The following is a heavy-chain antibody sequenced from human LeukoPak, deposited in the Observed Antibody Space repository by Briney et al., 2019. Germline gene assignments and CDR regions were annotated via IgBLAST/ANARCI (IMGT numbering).Heavy chain of an antibody. J-gene: IGHJ4*02. Sequence: GGSLRLSCATSGFSFSSYGMHWVRQAPGKGLEWVAYIHTDVSSKYYVDSVKGRFTVSRDNSKNTLYLQINSLRDEDTAVYYCAKDDAWLQYNDWGQRTLVTVSS. V-gene: IGHV3-30*02. CDR2: IHTDVSSK. CDR3: AKDDAWLQYND. D-gene: IGHD5-24*01. CDR1: GFSFSSYG.